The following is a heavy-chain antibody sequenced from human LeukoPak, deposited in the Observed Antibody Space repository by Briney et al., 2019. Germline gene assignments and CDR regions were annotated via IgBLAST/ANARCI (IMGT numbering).Heavy chain of an antibody. D-gene: IGHD3-16*01. CDR2: IYYSGST. V-gene: IGHV4-59*01. J-gene: IGHJ6*02. CDR3: ARDGLVRHHQFWGDYYYGMDV. Sequence: SETLSLTCTVSGGSISSYYWSWIRQPPGKGLEWIGYIYYSGSTNYNPSLKSRVTISVDTSKNQFSLKLSSVTAADTAVYYCARDGLVRHHQFWGDYYYGMDVWGQGTTVTVSS. CDR1: GGSISSYY.